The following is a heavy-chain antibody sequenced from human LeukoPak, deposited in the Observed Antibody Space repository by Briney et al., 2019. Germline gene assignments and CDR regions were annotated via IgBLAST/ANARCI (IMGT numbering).Heavy chain of an antibody. J-gene: IGHJ6*03. CDR3: ARDSSPTTGGYYMDV. D-gene: IGHD1-14*01. Sequence: GGSLRLSCAASGFTFSSYAMSWVRQAPGKGLEWVSAISGSGGSTYYADSVKGRFTISRDNAKNTLYLQMNSLRVEDTAVYYCARDSSPTTGGYYMDVWGKGTTVTVSS. CDR2: ISGSGGST. CDR1: GFTFSSYA. V-gene: IGHV3-23*01.